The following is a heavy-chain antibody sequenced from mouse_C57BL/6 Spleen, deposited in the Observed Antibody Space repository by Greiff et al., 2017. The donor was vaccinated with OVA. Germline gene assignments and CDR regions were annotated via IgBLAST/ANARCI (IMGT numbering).Heavy chain of an antibody. CDR1: GYTFTDYY. D-gene: IGHD1-1*01. CDR3: AKGSSSYYYAMDY. CDR2: IYPGSGNT. V-gene: IGHV1-76*01. J-gene: IGHJ4*01. Sequence: QVQLQQSGAELVRPGASVKLSCKASGYTFTDYYINWVKQRPGQGLEWIARIYPGSGNTYYNEKFKGKATLTAEKSSSTAYMQLSSLTSEDSAVYFCAKGSSSYYYAMDYWGQGTSVTVSS.